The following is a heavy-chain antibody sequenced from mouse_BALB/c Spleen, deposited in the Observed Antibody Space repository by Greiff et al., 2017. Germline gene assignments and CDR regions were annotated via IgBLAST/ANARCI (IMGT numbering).Heavy chain of an antibody. V-gene: IGHV5-6*01. CDR2: ISSGGSYT. CDR1: GFTFSSYG. CDR3: ASGWYFDV. Sequence: EVQLVESGGDLVKPGGSLKLSCAASGFTFSSYGMSWVRQTPDKRLEWVATISSGGSYTYYPDSVKGRFTISRDNAKNTLYLQMSSLKSEDTAMYYCASGWYFDVWGAGTTVTVSS. J-gene: IGHJ1*01.